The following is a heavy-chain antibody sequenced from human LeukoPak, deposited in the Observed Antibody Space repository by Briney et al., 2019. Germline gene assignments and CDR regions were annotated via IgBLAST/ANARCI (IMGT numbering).Heavy chain of an antibody. V-gene: IGHV1-58*01. D-gene: IGHD5-18*01. Sequence: SVKVSCKASGFSFTISAVQWVRQARGQRLEWIGWIVVGSGNTIYVQKFKERVTITRDMSTSTAYMELSSLRSEDTAVYYRAAAYIGGAMVTNAFDIWGQGTMVTVSS. CDR3: AAAYIGGAMVTNAFDI. CDR2: IVVGSGNT. CDR1: GFSFTISA. J-gene: IGHJ3*02.